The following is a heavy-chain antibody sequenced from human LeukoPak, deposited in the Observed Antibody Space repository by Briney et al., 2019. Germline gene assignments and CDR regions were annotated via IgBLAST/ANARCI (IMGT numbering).Heavy chain of an antibody. CDR1: GGSISSYY. Sequence: PSETLSLTCTVSGGSISSYYWSWIRQPAGKGLEWIGRIYTSGSTNYNPSLKSRVTMSVDTSKNQFSLKLSSVTAADTAVYYCAREMYYDGSGSYLWFDPWGQGTLVTVSS. D-gene: IGHD3-10*01. J-gene: IGHJ5*02. V-gene: IGHV4-4*07. CDR3: AREMYYDGSGSYLWFDP. CDR2: IYTSGST.